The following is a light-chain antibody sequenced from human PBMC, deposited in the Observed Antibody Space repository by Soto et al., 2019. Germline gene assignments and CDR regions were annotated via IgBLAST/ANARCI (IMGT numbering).Light chain of an antibody. Sequence: MSKSAASLSAYEGNRVTITCRASQSISTYLNWYQKKPGKAPNLLIYDASRLQSGVPSRFSGSGSETEFTLTISGLQPGDSATYYCQEYTSYSPTFGQVTKVDIK. J-gene: IGKJ1*01. V-gene: IGKV1-5*01. CDR1: QSISTY. CDR2: DAS. CDR3: QEYTSYSPT.